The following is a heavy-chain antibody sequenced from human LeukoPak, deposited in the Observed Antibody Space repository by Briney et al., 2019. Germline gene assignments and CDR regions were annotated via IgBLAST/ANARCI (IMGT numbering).Heavy chain of an antibody. Sequence: ASVKVSCKTSGYTFTGYYLHWVRQAPGQGLEWMGWINTNSGGTNYAQKLQGRVTMTTDTSTSTAYMELRSLRSDDTAVYYCAREPSIYSGSYYYFDYWGQGTLVTVSS. CDR3: AREPSIYSGSYYYFDY. V-gene: IGHV1-2*02. J-gene: IGHJ4*02. CDR2: INTNSGGT. CDR1: GYTFTGYY. D-gene: IGHD1-26*01.